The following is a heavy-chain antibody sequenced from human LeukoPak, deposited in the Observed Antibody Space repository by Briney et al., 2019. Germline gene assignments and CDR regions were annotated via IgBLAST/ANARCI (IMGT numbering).Heavy chain of an antibody. D-gene: IGHD2-2*01. CDR2: INPNSGGT. V-gene: IGHV1-2*02. J-gene: IGHJ4*02. Sequence: ASVKVSCKASGYTFTGYYMHWVRQAPGQGLEWMGWINPNSGGTNYAQKFQGRVTMTRDTSISTAYMELSRLRSDDTAVCYCARVFGYCSSTSCSPYYFDYWGQGTLVTVSS. CDR1: GYTFTGYY. CDR3: ARVFGYCSSTSCSPYYFDY.